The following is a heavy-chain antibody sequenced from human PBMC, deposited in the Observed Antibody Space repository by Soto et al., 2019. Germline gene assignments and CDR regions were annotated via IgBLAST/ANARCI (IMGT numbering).Heavy chain of an antibody. Sequence: PGESLKISCKGSGYSFTSYWISWVRQMPGKGLEWMGRIDPSDSYTNYSPSFQGHVTISADKSISTAYLQWSSLKASDTAMYYCARTNYYGSINYYYYYGMDVWGQGTTVTVSS. CDR3: ARTNYYGSINYYYYYGMDV. CDR2: IDPSDSYT. CDR1: GYSFTSYW. D-gene: IGHD3-10*01. V-gene: IGHV5-10-1*01. J-gene: IGHJ6*02.